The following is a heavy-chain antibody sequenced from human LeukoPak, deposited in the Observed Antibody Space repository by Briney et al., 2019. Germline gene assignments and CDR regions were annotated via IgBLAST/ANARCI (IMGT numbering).Heavy chain of an antibody. CDR1: GYSISSSNW. Sequence: TSDTLSLTCAVSGYSISSSNWWGWIRQPPGKGLEWIGYIYYSGSTYYNPSLKSRVTISVDTSKNQFSLKLSSVTAADTAVYYCARDLGSALGYFDYWGQGTLVTVSS. CDR3: ARDLGSALGYFDY. CDR2: IYYSGST. D-gene: IGHD6-19*01. V-gene: IGHV4-28*03. J-gene: IGHJ4*02.